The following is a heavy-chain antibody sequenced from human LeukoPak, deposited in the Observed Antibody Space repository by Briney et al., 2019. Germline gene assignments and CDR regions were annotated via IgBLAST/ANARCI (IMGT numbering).Heavy chain of an antibody. CDR2: ISRSGSTK. Sequence: GGSLRLSCAASRFTFDDYGMSWVRQAPGKGLEWVSSISRSGSTKYYADSVKGRFTISRDNAKNSLFLQMNSLRAEDTAVYYCARVLRYCSGGNCYSGGLGYMDVWGRGTTVTISS. CDR3: ARVLRYCSGGNCYSGGLGYMDV. D-gene: IGHD2-15*01. V-gene: IGHV3-11*01. J-gene: IGHJ6*03. CDR1: RFTFDDYG.